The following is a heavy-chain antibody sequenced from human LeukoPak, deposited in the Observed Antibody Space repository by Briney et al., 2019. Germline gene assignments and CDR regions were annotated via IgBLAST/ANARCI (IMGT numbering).Heavy chain of an antibody. CDR2: ISAYNGNT. CDR1: GYTFTSYG. V-gene: IGHV1-18*01. Sequence: ASVKVSCKASGYTFTSYGISWVRQAPGQGLEWMGWISAYNGNTNYAQKLQGRVTMTTDTSTSTAYMELRSLRSDDTAVYYCARAYDILTHNWFDPWGQGTLVTVSS. CDR3: ARAYDILTHNWFDP. J-gene: IGHJ5*02. D-gene: IGHD3-9*01.